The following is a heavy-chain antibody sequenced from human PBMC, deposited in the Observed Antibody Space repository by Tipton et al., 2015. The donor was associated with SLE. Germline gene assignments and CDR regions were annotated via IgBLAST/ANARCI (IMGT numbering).Heavy chain of an antibody. D-gene: IGHD6-25*01. CDR2: INHSGSI. CDR1: GGSFSGYY. J-gene: IGHJ4*02. CDR3: ARGGGGSFDY. V-gene: IGHV4-34*01. Sequence: TLSLTCAVYGGSFSGYYWSWIRQPPGKGLEWIGEINHSGSINYNPSLKSRVRISVDTSKNQFSLKLSSVTAADTAVYYCARGGGGSFDYWGQGTLVAVSS.